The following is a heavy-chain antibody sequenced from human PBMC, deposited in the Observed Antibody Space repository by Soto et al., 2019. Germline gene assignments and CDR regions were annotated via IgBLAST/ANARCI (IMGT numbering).Heavy chain of an antibody. CDR3: TTDPQVHFDWLLSHLSYYGMDV. D-gene: IGHD3-9*01. V-gene: IGHV3-33*01. Sequence: PGGSLRLSCAASGFTFSSYDMVWVRQAPGKGLEWVAVIWYDGNNKYYAAPVKGRFTISRDDSKNTLYLQMNSLKTEDTAVYYCTTDPQVHFDWLLSHLSYYGMDVWGQGTTVTVSS. J-gene: IGHJ6*02. CDR2: IWYDGNNK. CDR1: GFTFSSYD.